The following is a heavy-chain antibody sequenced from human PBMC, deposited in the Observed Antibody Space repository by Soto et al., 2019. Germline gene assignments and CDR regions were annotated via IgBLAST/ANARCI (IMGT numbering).Heavy chain of an antibody. CDR3: ARGGQDFWSGPFDY. CDR1: GGSISNYF. D-gene: IGHD3-3*01. CDR2: IDNSGST. V-gene: IGHV4-4*07. J-gene: IGHJ4*02. Sequence: SETLSLTCTVSGGSISNYFCNWIRQPAGKGLEWIGRIDNSGSTNYNPSLKSRITMSADTSRNQFSLKLNSVTATDTAVYYCARGGQDFWSGPFDYWGQGALVTVSS.